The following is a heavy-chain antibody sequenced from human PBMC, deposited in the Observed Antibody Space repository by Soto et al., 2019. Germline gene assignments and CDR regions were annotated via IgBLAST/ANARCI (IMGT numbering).Heavy chain of an antibody. CDR2: IYYSGST. V-gene: IGHV4-59*01. Sequence: KSSETLSLTCTVSGGSISSYYWSWIRQPPGKGLEWIGYIYYSGSTNYNPSLKSRVTISVDTSKNQFSLKLSSVTAADTAVYYCARGRLQKVYYYYGMDVWGQGTTVTVSS. CDR3: ARGRLQKVYYYYGMDV. J-gene: IGHJ6*02. D-gene: IGHD2-15*01. CDR1: GGSISSYY.